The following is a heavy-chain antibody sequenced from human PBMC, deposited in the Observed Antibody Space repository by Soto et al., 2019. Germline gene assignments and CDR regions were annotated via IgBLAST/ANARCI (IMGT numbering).Heavy chain of an antibody. CDR1: GYTFTGYY. CDR3: ARGGVNYSKHSERDYYYYMDV. V-gene: IGHV1-2*04. Sequence: GASVKVSCKASGYTFTGYYMHWVRQAPGQGLEWMGWINPNSGGTNYAQKFQGWVTMTRDTSISTAYMELSRLRSGDTAVYYCARGGVNYSKHSERDYYYYMDVWGKGTTVTVSS. D-gene: IGHD4-4*01. CDR2: INPNSGGT. J-gene: IGHJ6*03.